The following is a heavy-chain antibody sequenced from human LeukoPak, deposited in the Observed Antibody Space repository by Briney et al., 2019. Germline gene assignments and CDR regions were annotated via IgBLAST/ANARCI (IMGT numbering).Heavy chain of an antibody. CDR2: IISIFGTA. V-gene: IGHV1-69*13. D-gene: IGHD6-13*01. Sequence: ASVKVSCKASGGTFSSYAISWVRQAPGQGLEWMGGIISIFGTANYAQKFQGGVTITADESTSTAYMELSSLRSEDTAVYYCARVRRIAAAGFYDYWGQGTLVTVSS. J-gene: IGHJ4*02. CDR3: ARVRRIAAAGFYDY. CDR1: GGTFSSYA.